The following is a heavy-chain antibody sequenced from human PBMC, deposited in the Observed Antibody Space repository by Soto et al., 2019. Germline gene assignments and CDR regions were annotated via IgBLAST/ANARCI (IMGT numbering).Heavy chain of an antibody. CDR3: AREAPDGYYYDSSGFVY. CDR2: IWYDGSNK. CDR1: GFTFSSYG. D-gene: IGHD3-22*01. Sequence: SLRLSCAASGFTFSSYGMHWVRQAPGKGLEWVAVIWYDGSNKYYADSVKGRFTISRDNSKNTLYLQMNSLRAEDTAVYYCAREAPDGYYYDSSGFVYWGQGTLVTVSS. V-gene: IGHV3-33*01. J-gene: IGHJ4*02.